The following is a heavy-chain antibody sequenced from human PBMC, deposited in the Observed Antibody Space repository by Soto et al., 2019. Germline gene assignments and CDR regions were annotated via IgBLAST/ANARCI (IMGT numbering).Heavy chain of an antibody. D-gene: IGHD2-2*01. CDR1: GFTFSSYG. V-gene: IGHV3-48*01. CDR2: ISSSSSTI. Sequence: GGSLRLSCAASGFTFSSYGMHWVRQAPGKGLEWVSYISSSSSTIYYADSVKGRFAISRDNAKNSLYLQMNSLRAGDTAVYYCARDDVVVPAGVQMPPSVRNYYYYMDVWGKGTTVTVSS. J-gene: IGHJ6*03. CDR3: ARDDVVVPAGVQMPPSVRNYYYYMDV.